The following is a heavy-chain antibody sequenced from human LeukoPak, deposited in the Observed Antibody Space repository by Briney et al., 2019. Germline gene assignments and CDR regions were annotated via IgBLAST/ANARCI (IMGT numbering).Heavy chain of an antibody. CDR1: GYTFTGYY. CDR3: ARGGSSGWGSYYYYGMDV. D-gene: IGHD6-19*01. Sequence: ASVKVSCKASGYTFTGYYMHWVRQAPGHGLEWMGWINPNSGGTNYAQKFQGWVTMTRDTSNSTAYMELSRLRSDDTAVYYCARGGSSGWGSYYYYGMDVWGQGTTVTVSS. V-gene: IGHV1-2*04. J-gene: IGHJ6*02. CDR2: INPNSGGT.